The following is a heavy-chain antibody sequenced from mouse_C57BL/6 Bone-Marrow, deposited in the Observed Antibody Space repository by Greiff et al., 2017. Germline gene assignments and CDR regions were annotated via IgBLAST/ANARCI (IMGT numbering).Heavy chain of an antibody. Sequence: QVQLKESGAELARPGASVKLSCKASGYTFTSYGISWVKQRPGQGLEWIGEIYPRSGNTYYNEKFKGKATLTADKSSSTAYMELRSLTSEDSAVYFCARGDYCGSSYYAMDYWGQGTSVTVSS. CDR2: IYPRSGNT. D-gene: IGHD1-1*01. J-gene: IGHJ4*01. CDR3: ARGDYCGSSYYAMDY. CDR1: GYTFTSYG. V-gene: IGHV1-81*01.